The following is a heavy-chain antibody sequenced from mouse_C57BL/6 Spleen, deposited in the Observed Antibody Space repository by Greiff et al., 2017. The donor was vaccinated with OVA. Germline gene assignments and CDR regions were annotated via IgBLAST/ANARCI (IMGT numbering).Heavy chain of an antibody. V-gene: IGHV1-82*01. CDR2: IYPGDGDT. CDR3: ARKLRSLFDY. Sequence: VKLQQSGPELVKPGASVKISCKASGYAFSSSWMNWVKQRPGKGLEWIGRIYPGDGDTNYNGKFKGKATLTADKSSSTAYMQLSSLTSEDSAVYFCARKLRSLFDYWGQGTTLTVSS. CDR1: GYAFSSSW. D-gene: IGHD1-1*01. J-gene: IGHJ2*01.